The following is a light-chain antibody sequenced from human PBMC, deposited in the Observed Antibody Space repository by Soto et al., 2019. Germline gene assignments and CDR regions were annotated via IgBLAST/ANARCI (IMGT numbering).Light chain of an antibody. J-gene: IGKJ1*01. CDR1: QSINSY. V-gene: IGKV1-39*01. Sequence: DIQITQAPSSLSASARDIVTITCRASQSINSYINWYQQKPGKAPKNLIYAVYSLQSGVQSRFSGRGSGKDFTITIRSMQNEDFESYFCQKTYTTQWKFGKGNKVDIK. CDR3: QKTYTTQWK. CDR2: AVY.